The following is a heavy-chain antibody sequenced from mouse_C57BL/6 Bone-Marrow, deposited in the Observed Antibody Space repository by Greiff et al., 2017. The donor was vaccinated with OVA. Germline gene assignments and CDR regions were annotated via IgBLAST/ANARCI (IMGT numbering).Heavy chain of an antibody. V-gene: IGHV5-4*01. D-gene: IGHD2-1*01. CDR1: GFTFSSYA. CDR2: ISDGGSYT. Sequence: EVKLVESGGGLVKPGGSLKLSCAASGFTFSSYAMSWVRQTPEKRLEWVATISDGGSYTYYPDNVKGRFTISRDNAKNNLYLQMSHLKSEDTAMYYCTRDNYGNYLYYYAMDYWGQGTSVTVSS. J-gene: IGHJ4*01. CDR3: TRDNYGNYLYYYAMDY.